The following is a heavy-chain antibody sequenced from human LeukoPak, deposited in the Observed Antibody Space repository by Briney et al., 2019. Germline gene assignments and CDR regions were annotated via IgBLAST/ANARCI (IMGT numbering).Heavy chain of an antibody. J-gene: IGHJ4*02. V-gene: IGHV1-18*01. Sequence: ASVKVSCKASGYTFTHHGISWVRQAPGQGLEWMGWISCYNGDTIYAQNVQGRVTMTTDASTRTAYIELRNLRSDDTAMYYCARGPSNSSGYHAHFDSWGQGTLVTVSS. D-gene: IGHD3-22*01. CDR1: GYTFTHHG. CDR3: ARGPSNSSGYHAHFDS. CDR2: ISCYNGDT.